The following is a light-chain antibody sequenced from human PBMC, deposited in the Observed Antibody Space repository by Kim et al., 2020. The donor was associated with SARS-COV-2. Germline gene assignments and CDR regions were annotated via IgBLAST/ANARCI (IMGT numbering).Light chain of an antibody. Sequence: GHRITISCSGSRSNIGNNIVNWYQQFPGTAPKLLIYGTNKWPSGVPDRFSGSKSGTSASLAISGLQSEDEAEYHCAAWDDSLNCWVFGGGTQLTVL. CDR2: GTN. CDR1: RSNIGNNI. CDR3: AAWDDSLNCWV. J-gene: IGLJ3*02. V-gene: IGLV1-44*01.